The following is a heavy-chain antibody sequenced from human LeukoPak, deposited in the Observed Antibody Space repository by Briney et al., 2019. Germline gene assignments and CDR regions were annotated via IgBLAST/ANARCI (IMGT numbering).Heavy chain of an antibody. CDR3: AKDLAPYCGGDCYSPDDAFDI. D-gene: IGHD2-21*02. V-gene: IGHV3-23*01. CDR2: ISASGGST. Sequence: GGSLRLSCAASGFTFSCYAMSWVRQAPGKGLEWVSGISASGGSTYYADSVRGRFTISRDNSKNTLYVQMNSLRDEDTAVYYCAKDLAPYCGGDCYSPDDAFDIWGQGTMVTVSS. J-gene: IGHJ3*02. CDR1: GFTFSCYA.